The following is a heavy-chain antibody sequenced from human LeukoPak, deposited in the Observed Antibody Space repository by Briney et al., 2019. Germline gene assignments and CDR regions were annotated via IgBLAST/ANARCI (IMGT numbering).Heavy chain of an antibody. CDR1: GFTFSSYG. D-gene: IGHD3-22*01. CDR3: ARDLGYYDSSGYHDAFDI. J-gene: IGHJ3*02. CDR2: IRYDGSNK. Sequence: GGSLRLSCAASGFTFSSYGMHWVRQAPGKGLEWVAFIRYDGSNKYYADSVKGRFTISRDNAKNSLYLQMNSLRAEDTAVYYCARDLGYYDSSGYHDAFDIWGQGTMVTVSS. V-gene: IGHV3-30*02.